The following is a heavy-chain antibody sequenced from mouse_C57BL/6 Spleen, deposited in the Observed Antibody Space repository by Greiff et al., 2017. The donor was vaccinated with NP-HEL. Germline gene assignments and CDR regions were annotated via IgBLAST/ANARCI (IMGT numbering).Heavy chain of an antibody. CDR1: GYSFTDYN. Sequence: EVQLVESGPELVKPGASVKISCKASGYSFTDYNMNWVKQSTGKSLEWIGVINPNYGTTSYNQKFKGQATLTVDQSSSTAYMQLNSLTSEDSAVYDCASGYDYPWWFDGWGTGTTVTVSS. V-gene: IGHV1-39*01. CDR3: ASGYDYPWWFDG. CDR2: INPNYGTT. J-gene: IGHJ1*03. D-gene: IGHD2-4*01.